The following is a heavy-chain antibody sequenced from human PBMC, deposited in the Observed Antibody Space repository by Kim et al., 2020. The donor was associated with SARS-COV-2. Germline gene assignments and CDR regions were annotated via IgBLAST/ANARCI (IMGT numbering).Heavy chain of an antibody. CDR2: ST. V-gene: IGHV3-74*01. J-gene: IGHJ6*02. Sequence: STIYAHAVKGRFTISRDNAKNTLYLQINSLRAEDTAVYFCTRGNYHGMDVWGQGTTVTVSS. CDR3: TRGNYHGMDV.